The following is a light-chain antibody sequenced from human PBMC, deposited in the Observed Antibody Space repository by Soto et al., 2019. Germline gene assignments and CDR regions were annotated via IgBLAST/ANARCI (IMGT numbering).Light chain of an antibody. CDR1: SSNIGTGYD. J-gene: IGLJ2*01. Sequence: QSVLTQPPSVSGAPGQRVTISCTGSSSNIGTGYDVHWYQQLPGTAPKLLIYGNTNRPSGVPDRFSGSKSGTSASLAISGLRAGEGVDYFSQPYASSRGGHVVFGGGTKLPVL. CDR2: GNT. CDR3: QPYASSRGGHVV. V-gene: IGLV1-40*01.